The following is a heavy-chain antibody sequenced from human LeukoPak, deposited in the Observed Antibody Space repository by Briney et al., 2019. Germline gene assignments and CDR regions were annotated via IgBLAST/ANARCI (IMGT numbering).Heavy chain of an antibody. J-gene: IGHJ5*02. D-gene: IGHD4-23*01. V-gene: IGHV4-39*07. Sequence: SETLSLTCTVSGGSISSSSYYWGWIRQPPGKGLEWIGSIYYSGSTYYNPSLKSRVTIPVDTSKNQFSLKLSSVTAADTAVYYCARDLVVTPLRDWFDPWGQGTLVTVSS. CDR3: ARDLVVTPLRDWFDP. CDR2: IYYSGST. CDR1: GGSISSSSYY.